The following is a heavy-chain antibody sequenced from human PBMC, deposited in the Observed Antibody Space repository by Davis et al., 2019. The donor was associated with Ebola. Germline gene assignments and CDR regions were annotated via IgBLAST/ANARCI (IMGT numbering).Heavy chain of an antibody. CDR1: GYTFTNYG. Sequence: ASVTVSCKASGYTFTNYGITWVRQAPGQGLEWMGWISAYNGNTDFAQKFQGRVTMTRDRSINTAYMELNSLASDDTATYFCASGDTHEFWGRGTLITVSS. V-gene: IGHV1-18*01. J-gene: IGHJ1*01. CDR2: ISAYNGNT. D-gene: IGHD2-15*01. CDR3: ASGDTHEF.